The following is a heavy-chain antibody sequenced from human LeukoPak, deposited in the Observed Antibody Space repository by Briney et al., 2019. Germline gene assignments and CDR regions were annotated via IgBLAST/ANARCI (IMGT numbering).Heavy chain of an antibody. V-gene: IGHV1-2*02. CDR1: GYTFTGYY. CDR2: INPNSGGT. CDR3: ARGPIWGPYCSSTSCYDFDY. Sequence: ASVKVSCKASGYTFTGYYMHWVRQAPGQGLEWMGWINPNSGGTNYAQKLQGRVTMTRDTSISTAYMELSRLRSDDTAVYYCARGPIWGPYCSSTSCYDFDYWGQGTLVTVSS. J-gene: IGHJ4*02. D-gene: IGHD2-2*01.